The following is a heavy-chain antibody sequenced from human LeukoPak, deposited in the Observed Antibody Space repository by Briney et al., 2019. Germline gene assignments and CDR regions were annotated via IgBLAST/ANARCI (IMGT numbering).Heavy chain of an antibody. CDR3: AKDEVVPGYYYTDV. Sequence: AGGSLRLSCAASGFTFSSYGMHWVRQAPGKGLEWVAFIRYDGSNKYYADSVKGRFTISRDNSKNTLYLQMNSLRAEDTAVYYCAKDEVVPGYYYTDVWGRGTTVTISS. D-gene: IGHD2-2*01. CDR1: GFTFSSYG. J-gene: IGHJ6*03. CDR2: IRYDGSNK. V-gene: IGHV3-30*02.